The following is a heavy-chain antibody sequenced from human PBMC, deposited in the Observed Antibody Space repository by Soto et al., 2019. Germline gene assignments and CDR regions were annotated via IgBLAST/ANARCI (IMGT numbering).Heavy chain of an antibody. CDR3: ARVIYCSGGSCYRRYYYYYMDV. CDR2: INHSGST. CDR1: GGSFSGYY. J-gene: IGHJ6*03. V-gene: IGHV4-34*01. Sequence: SETLSLTCAVYGGSFSGYYWSWIRQPPGKGLEWIGEINHSGSTNYNPSLKSRVTISVDTSKNQFSLKLSSVTAADTAVYYCARVIYCSGGSCYRRYYYYYMDVWGKGTTVTVSS. D-gene: IGHD2-15*01.